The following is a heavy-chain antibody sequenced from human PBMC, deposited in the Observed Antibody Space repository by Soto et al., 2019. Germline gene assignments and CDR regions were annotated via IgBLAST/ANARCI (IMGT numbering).Heavy chain of an antibody. CDR2: FVPMFSSS. J-gene: IGHJ4*02. CDR3: ARTGGTYYFDH. CDR1: GTSFTSYG. V-gene: IGHV1-69*01. D-gene: IGHD1-1*01. Sequence: QVQLVQSGAEVRKPGSSVNVSCKASGTSFTSYGIHWVRQAPGQGLEWMGGFVPMFSSSNYAQKFQDRLTIVADESTNTAYMELSSLRADDSAIYDCARTGGTYYFDHWGQGTLVTVSS.